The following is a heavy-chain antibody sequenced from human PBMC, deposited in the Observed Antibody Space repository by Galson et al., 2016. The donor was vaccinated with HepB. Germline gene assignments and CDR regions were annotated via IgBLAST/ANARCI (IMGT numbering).Heavy chain of an antibody. V-gene: IGHV1-69*13. J-gene: IGHJ6*02. D-gene: IGHD2-15*01. CDR2: IIPMFGTV. CDR1: ADTLKNYI. Sequence: SVKVSCKASADTLKNYIVNWVRQAPGQGLEWVGGIIPMFGTVNSAQRFQGRVTISADESTRTVYLDLSRLTYEDTAVYYRARASPSRILDVWGQRTTVTVSS. CDR3: ARASPSRILDV.